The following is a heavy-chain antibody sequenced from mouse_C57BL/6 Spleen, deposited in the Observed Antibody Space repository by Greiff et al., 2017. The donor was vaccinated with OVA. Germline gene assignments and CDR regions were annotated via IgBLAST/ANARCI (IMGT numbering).Heavy chain of an antibody. J-gene: IGHJ4*01. CDR1: GFSLTSSG. CDR3: ARNELGPYAMDY. CDR2: IWSDGST. V-gene: IGHV2-6*02. Sequence: VKLMESGPGLVAPSQSLSITCTVSGFSLTSSGVHWVRQPPGKGLEWLVVIWSDGSTTYNSALKSRLSISKDNSKSQVFLKMNSLQTDDTAMYYCARNELGPYAMDYWGQGTSVTVSS. D-gene: IGHD4-1*01.